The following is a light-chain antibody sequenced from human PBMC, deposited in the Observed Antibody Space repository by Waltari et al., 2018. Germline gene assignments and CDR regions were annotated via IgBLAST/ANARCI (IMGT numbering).Light chain of an antibody. V-gene: IGKV3-20*01. Sequence: EIVLTQSPGTLSLSPGERATLSCRASQSVTTSSLAWYQQKPGQAPRLLIYGASSRATDIPDRFGGSGSGRDFTLTISRLEPEDFAVYDCQQYGSSTWTFGQGTKVEVK. CDR1: QSVTTSS. J-gene: IGKJ1*01. CDR3: QQYGSSTWT. CDR2: GAS.